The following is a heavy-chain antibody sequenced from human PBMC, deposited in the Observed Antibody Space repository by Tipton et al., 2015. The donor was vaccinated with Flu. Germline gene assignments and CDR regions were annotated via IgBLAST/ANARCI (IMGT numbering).Heavy chain of an antibody. CDR1: GYTFTSYD. V-gene: IGHV1-8*01. J-gene: IGHJ3*02. D-gene: IGHD3-22*01. CDR3: ARGLNRPVKDYDRGHDAFDI. CDR2: MNPNSGNT. Sequence: QVQLVQSGAEVKKPGASVKVSCKASGYTFTSYDINWVRQATGQGLEWMGWMNPNSGNTGYAQKFQGRVTMTRNTSISTAYMELSSLRSEDTAVYYCARGLNRPVKDYDRGHDAFDIWGQGTMVTVSS.